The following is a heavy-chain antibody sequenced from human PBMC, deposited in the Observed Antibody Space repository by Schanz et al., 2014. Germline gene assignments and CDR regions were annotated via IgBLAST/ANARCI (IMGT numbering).Heavy chain of an antibody. D-gene: IGHD4-17*01. CDR3: AKGDYGGYAHSFDI. CDR1: GFTFSGYD. CDR2: ISYDGSLK. Sequence: QVQLVESGGGVVQPGRSLRLSCAASGFTFSGYDMHWVRQAPGKGLEWVSLISYDGSLKYYADSVKGRFTISRDNSKNTLYLQMSSLRAEDTAVYYCAKGDYGGYAHSFDIWGQGTMVIVSS. V-gene: IGHV3-30*18. J-gene: IGHJ3*02.